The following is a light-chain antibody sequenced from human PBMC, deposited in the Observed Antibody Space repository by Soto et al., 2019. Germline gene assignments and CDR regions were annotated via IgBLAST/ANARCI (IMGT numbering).Light chain of an antibody. CDR3: QQYGSSPGT. Sequence: EIVLTQSPGTLSLSPGERATLSCRASQSVSSSYLAWYQQKPGQAPRLLIYSASSRATRIPDRFSGSGSGTDCTLTISRLEHEDCAVYYCQQYGSSPGTFGQGTKVEIK. J-gene: IGKJ1*01. CDR1: QSVSSSY. CDR2: SAS. V-gene: IGKV3-20*01.